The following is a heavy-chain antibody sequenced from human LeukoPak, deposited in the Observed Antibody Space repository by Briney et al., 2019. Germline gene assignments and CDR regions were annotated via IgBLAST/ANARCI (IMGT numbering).Heavy chain of an antibody. CDR1: GFTFSDYY. J-gene: IGHJ4*02. Sequence: GGSLRLSCAASGFTFSDYYMSRIRQAPGKGLEWVSYISSSGSTIYYADSVKGRFTISRDNAKNSLYLQMNSLRAEDTAVYYCARERYSSSWYDYWGQGTLVTVSS. V-gene: IGHV3-11*01. D-gene: IGHD6-13*01. CDR2: ISSSGSTI. CDR3: ARERYSSSWYDY.